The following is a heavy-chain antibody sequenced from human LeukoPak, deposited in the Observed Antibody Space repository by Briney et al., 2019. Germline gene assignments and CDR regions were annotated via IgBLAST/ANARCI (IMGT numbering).Heavy chain of an antibody. D-gene: IGHD5-24*01. Sequence: GGSLRLSCAASGFTFSSYEMNWVRQAPGKGLEWVSYISSSGSTIYYADSVKGRFTIPRDNAKNSLYLQMNSLRAEDTAVYYCARARGTGPYFDYWGQGTLVTVSS. CDR3: ARARGTGPYFDY. V-gene: IGHV3-48*03. J-gene: IGHJ4*02. CDR1: GFTFSSYE. CDR2: ISSSGSTI.